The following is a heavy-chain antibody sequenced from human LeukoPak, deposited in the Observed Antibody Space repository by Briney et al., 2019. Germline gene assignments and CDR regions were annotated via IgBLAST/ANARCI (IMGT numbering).Heavy chain of an antibody. J-gene: IGHJ4*02. V-gene: IGHV1-2*02. CDR1: RYTFTGYY. D-gene: IGHD2-21*02. Sequence: ASVKVSCKASRYTFTGYYVHWVRQAPGQGLEWMGWINPNSGGTNYAQKFQGRVSLTRDTSISTAYMELSRLRSDDTAVYYCAREYCGGDCDSIPYYFDYWGRGTLVTVSS. CDR2: INPNSGGT. CDR3: AREYCGGDCDSIPYYFDY.